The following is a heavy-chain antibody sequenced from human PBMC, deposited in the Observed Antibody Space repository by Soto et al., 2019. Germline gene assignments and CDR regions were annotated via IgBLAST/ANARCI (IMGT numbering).Heavy chain of an antibody. Sequence: QITLKESGPTLVKPTQTLTLTYTFSGFSLRISGVGVGWIRQPPGKALEWLALIYWDDDKRYRPSLKSRLTITKDTSKNQVVLTMTNMDPVDTATYYCAHSATVSDAFDIWGQGTMVTVSS. J-gene: IGHJ3*02. D-gene: IGHD2-15*01. CDR1: GFSLRISGVG. V-gene: IGHV2-5*02. CDR2: IYWDDDK. CDR3: AHSATVSDAFDI.